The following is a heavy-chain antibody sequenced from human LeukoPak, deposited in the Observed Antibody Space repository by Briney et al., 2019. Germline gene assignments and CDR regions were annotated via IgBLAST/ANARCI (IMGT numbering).Heavy chain of an antibody. V-gene: IGHV3-11*04. CDR2: ISSSGSTT. Sequence: PGGSLRLSCAVSGFTFSNAWMSWVRQAPGKGLEWVSYISSSGSTTHYADSVKGRFTISRDNAKKSLYLQMNSLRAEDTAVYYCARDNYDSSGYYFDWGQGTLVTVSS. J-gene: IGHJ4*02. CDR3: ARDNYDSSGYYFD. D-gene: IGHD3-22*01. CDR1: GFTFSNAW.